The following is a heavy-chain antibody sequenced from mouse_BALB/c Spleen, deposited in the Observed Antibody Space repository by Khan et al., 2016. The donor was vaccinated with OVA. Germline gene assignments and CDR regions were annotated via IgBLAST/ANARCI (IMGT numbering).Heavy chain of an antibody. V-gene: IGHV1S81*02. Sequence: VQLQQSGAELVKAGASVKMSCKASGYTFTSYWMHWVKQRLGQGLEWFAETNPTNGRTYYNEKFKSKATLTVDKSSSTAYMLLSGPTFDDSAVYDCARIKKIVATYFDYWGQGTTLTVSS. CDR2: TNPTNGRT. CDR1: GYTFTSYW. CDR3: ARIKKIVATYFDY. D-gene: IGHD1-1*01. J-gene: IGHJ2*01.